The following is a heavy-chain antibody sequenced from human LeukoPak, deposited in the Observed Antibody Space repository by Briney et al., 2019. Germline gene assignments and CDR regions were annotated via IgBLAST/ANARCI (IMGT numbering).Heavy chain of an antibody. D-gene: IGHD6-6*01. CDR1: GGTFSSYT. J-gene: IGHJ4*02. Sequence: SVKVSCKASGGTFSSYTISWVRQAPGQGLEWMGRIIPILGIANYAQKFQGRVTITADKSTSTAYMELSGLRSEDTAVYYCARSSPDSESIATPYYFDYWGQGTLVTVSS. CDR2: IIPILGIA. CDR3: ARSSPDSESIATPYYFDY. V-gene: IGHV1-69*02.